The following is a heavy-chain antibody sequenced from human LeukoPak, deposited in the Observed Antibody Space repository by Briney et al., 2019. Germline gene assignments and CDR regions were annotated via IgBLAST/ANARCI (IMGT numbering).Heavy chain of an antibody. CDR1: GFTFSSYT. Sequence: GGSLRLSCAASGFTFSSYTMNWVRQAPGKGLEWVSSIISSGSYIYYADSVKGRFTISRDNSKNTLYLQMNSLRAEDTAVYYCAKDALIAARLSYYYYMDVWGKGTTVTVSS. J-gene: IGHJ6*03. D-gene: IGHD6-6*01. CDR2: IISSGSYI. CDR3: AKDALIAARLSYYYYMDV. V-gene: IGHV3-21*04.